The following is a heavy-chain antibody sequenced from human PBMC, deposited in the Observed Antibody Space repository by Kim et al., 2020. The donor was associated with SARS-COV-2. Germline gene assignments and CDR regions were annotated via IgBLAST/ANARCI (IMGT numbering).Heavy chain of an antibody. J-gene: IGHJ4*02. CDR3: ARSREGWELPDFDY. V-gene: IGHV3-53*04. Sequence: GGSLRLSCAASGFTVSSNYMSWVRQAPGKGLEWVSVIYSGGSTFYADSVKGRFTISRHNSKNTLYLQMNNLRAEDTAVYYCARSREGWELPDFDYWGQGTLVTVSS. D-gene: IGHD1-26*01. CDR2: IYSGGST. CDR1: GFTVSSNY.